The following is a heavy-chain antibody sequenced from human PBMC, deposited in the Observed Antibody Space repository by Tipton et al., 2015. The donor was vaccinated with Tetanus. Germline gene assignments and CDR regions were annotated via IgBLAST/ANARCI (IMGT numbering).Heavy chain of an antibody. CDR1: GGSISSGGYY. D-gene: IGHD1-26*01. J-gene: IGHJ4*02. V-gene: IGHV4-31*03. CDR3: ARDQARGARGWNYFDC. Sequence: TLSLTCTVSGGSISSGGYYWSWIRQHPGKGLEWIGDIYSSGSTYYNPSLKGRVTISVDTSKNRFSLRLNSVTAADTAVYYCARDQARGARGWNYFDCWGQGTLVTVSS. CDR2: IYSSGST.